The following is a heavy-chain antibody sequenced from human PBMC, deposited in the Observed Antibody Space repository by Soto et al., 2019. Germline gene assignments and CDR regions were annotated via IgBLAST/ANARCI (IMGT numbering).Heavy chain of an antibody. J-gene: IGHJ4*02. D-gene: IGHD6-6*01. CDR2: ISGSDDST. V-gene: IGHV3-23*01. CDR1: GFTFSSYA. Sequence: EVQLLESGGGLVQPGESLRLSCAASGFTFSSYAMSWVRQAPGKGLEWVSVISGSDDSTYYADSVKGRFTISRDNSKNTLDLQMHSLRAEDTAVYYCAKRSSSSTFDYWGQATLVTVSS. CDR3: AKRSSSSTFDY.